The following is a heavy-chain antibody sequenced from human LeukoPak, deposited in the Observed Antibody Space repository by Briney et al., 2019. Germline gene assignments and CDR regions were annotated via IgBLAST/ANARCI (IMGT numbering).Heavy chain of an antibody. J-gene: IGHJ4*02. D-gene: IGHD2-2*01. V-gene: IGHV4-30-4*08. Sequence: SQTLSLTCTVSGGSISSGDYYWRWIRQPPGKGLEWIGYIYYSGSTYYNPSLKSRVTISVDTSKNQFSLKLSSVTAADTAVYYCARKPTLRYCSSTSCPLDYWGQGTLVTVSS. CDR3: ARKPTLRYCSSTSCPLDY. CDR1: GGSISSGDYY. CDR2: IYYSGST.